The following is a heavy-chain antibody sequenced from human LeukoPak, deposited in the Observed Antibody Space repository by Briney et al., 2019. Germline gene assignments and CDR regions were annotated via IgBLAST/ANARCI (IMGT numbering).Heavy chain of an antibody. CDR1: GASVRSHY. CDR2: VFYNGDS. J-gene: IGHJ5*02. V-gene: IGHV4-59*02. Sequence: SETLSLTCTVSGASVRSHYWSWIRQPPGKGLEWIGNVFYNGDSSFAPSLTSRVTMSVDTSKNQFSLNLNSVTAADTAVYYCASKPIVPASQGHYFDTWGQGILVTVSS. D-gene: IGHD2-2*01. CDR3: ASKPIVPASQGHYFDT.